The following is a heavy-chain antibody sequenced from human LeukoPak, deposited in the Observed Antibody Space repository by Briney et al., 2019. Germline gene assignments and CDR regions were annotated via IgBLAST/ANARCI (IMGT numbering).Heavy chain of an antibody. CDR1: GFTFSKYA. V-gene: IGHV3-23*01. CDR2: ISGSDGNT. CDR3: VKDSSVPYGITD. J-gene: IGHJ4*02. Sequence: GGSLRLSCAASGFTFSKYAMSWVRQAPGKGLEWVSAISGSDGNTFYVDSVKGRFTISRDNSKNTLSLQMNNLRAEDTALYYCVKDSSVPYGITDWGQGTLVTVS. D-gene: IGHD4-17*01.